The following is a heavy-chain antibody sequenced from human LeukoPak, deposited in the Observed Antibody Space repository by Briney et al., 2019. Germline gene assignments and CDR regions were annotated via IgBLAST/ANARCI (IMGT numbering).Heavy chain of an antibody. D-gene: IGHD2-21*02. V-gene: IGHV1-2*02. CDR3: ARDNRVTAILGFDY. J-gene: IGHJ4*02. CDR1: GYTFTSYG. CDR2: INPNSGGT. Sequence: ASVKVSCKASGYTFTSYGISWVRQAPGQGLEWMGWINPNSGGTNYAQKFQGRVTMTRDMPTSTVYMELSSLRSEDTAVYYCARDNRVTAILGFDYWGQGTLVTVSS.